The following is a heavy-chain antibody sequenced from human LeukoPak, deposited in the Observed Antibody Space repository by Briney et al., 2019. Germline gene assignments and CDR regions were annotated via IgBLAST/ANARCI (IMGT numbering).Heavy chain of an antibody. V-gene: IGHV1-69*01. D-gene: IGHD6-6*01. J-gene: IGHJ6*03. CDR1: GGTFSSYA. Sequence: SVKVSCKASGGTFSSYAISWVRQAPGQGLEWMGGIIPIFGTANYAQKFQSRVTITADESTSTAYMELSSLRSEDTAVYYCARDSGAARPPGGYYYYYMDVWGKGTTVTVSS. CDR2: IIPIFGTA. CDR3: ARDSGAARPPGGYYYYYMDV.